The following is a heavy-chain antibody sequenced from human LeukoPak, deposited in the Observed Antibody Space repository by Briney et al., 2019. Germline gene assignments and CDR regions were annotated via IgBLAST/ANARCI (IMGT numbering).Heavy chain of an antibody. J-gene: IGHJ4*02. CDR1: GYTFTSYG. Sequence: ASVKVSCKASGYTFTSYGISWVRQAPGQGLEWMGWISAYNGNTNYAQKLQGRVPMTTATSTSTAYMELRSLRSDDTAVYYCARSRSYSSSWYSDFDYWGQGTLVTVSS. CDR2: ISAYNGNT. D-gene: IGHD6-13*01. CDR3: ARSRSYSSSWYSDFDY. V-gene: IGHV1-18*01.